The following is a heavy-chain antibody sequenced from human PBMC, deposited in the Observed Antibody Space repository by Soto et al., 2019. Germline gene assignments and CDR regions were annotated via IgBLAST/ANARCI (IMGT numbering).Heavy chain of an antibody. D-gene: IGHD6-13*01. J-gene: IGHJ6*02. V-gene: IGHV3-21*01. CDR1: GFTFSSYS. CDR2: ISSSSSYI. CDR3: ARDRGVSHYYYYGMDV. Sequence: GGSLRLSCAASGFTFSSYSMNWVRQAPGKGLEWVSSISSSSSYIYYADSVKGRFTISRDNAKNSLYLQMNSLRAEDTAVYYCARDRGVSHYYYYGMDVWGQGTTVTVSS.